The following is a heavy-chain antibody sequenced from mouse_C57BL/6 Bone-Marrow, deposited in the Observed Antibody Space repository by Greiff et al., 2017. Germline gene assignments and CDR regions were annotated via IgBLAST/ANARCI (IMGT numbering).Heavy chain of an antibody. V-gene: IGHV1-7*01. Sequence: QVQLQQSGAELAKPGASVKLSCKASGYTFTSYWMHWVKQRPGQGLEWIGYINPSSGYTKYNQKFKDKATLTADKSSSTAYMQLSSLTYEDSAVCYCAENYCGSSYVDYWGQGTTLTVSS. CDR1: GYTFTSYW. CDR2: INPSSGYT. CDR3: AENYCGSSYVDY. D-gene: IGHD1-1*01. J-gene: IGHJ2*01.